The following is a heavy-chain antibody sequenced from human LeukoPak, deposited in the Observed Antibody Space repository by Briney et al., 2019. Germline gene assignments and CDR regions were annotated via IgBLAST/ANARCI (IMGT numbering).Heavy chain of an antibody. CDR1: GGSISSSSYY. D-gene: IGHD3-16*02. V-gene: IGHV4-39*01. CDR2: IYYSGST. CDR3: ARRVWGSYRNFDY. Sequence: SGTLSLTCTVSGGSISSSSYYWGWIRQPPGKGLEWIGSIYYSGSTYYNPSLKSRVTISVDTSKNQFSLKLSSVTAADTAVYYCARRVWGSYRNFDYWGQGTLVTVSS. J-gene: IGHJ4*02.